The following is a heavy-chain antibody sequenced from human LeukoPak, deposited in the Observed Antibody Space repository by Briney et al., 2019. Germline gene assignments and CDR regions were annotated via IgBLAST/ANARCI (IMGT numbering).Heavy chain of an antibody. CDR1: GFTFSSYA. CDR3: ARGNGDYHY. D-gene: IGHD4-17*01. V-gene: IGHV3-66*01. Sequence: PGGSLRLSCAASGFTFSSYAMSWVRQAPGKGLEWVSVIYSGGSTYCADSVKGRFTISRDNSKNTLYLQMNSLRAEDTAVYYCARGNGDYHYWGQGTLVTVSS. J-gene: IGHJ4*02. CDR2: IYSGGST.